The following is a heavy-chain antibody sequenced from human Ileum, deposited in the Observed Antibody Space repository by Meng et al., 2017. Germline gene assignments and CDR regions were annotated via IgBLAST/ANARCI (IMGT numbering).Heavy chain of an antibody. J-gene: IGHJ4*02. D-gene: IGHD6-19*01. Sequence: GESLKISCAASGFTFTSYSMYWVRQAPGKGLEWVSVISYHGSDEFYADSVKGRFTISRDTSKNTLYLQMNSLRPEDTAVYYCARERGGVAGTRYFDFWGQGTLVTVSS. CDR2: ISYHGSDE. CDR1: GFTFTSYS. V-gene: IGHV3-30*04. CDR3: ARERGGVAGTRYFDF.